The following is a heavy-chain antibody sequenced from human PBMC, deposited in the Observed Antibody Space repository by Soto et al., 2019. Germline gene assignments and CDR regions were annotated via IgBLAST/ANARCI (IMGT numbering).Heavy chain of an antibody. CDR1: GFTFSSFT. V-gene: IGHV3-30-3*01. CDR2: MSYDGTNK. Sequence: QVQLVESGGGVVQPGRSMRLSCAASGFTFSSFTMHWVRQAQGKGLEWVTLMSYDGTNKHYADSVKGRFTISRDNSKDTLYLQMNSLRAEDTAVYDCARSIAVAGTPEFDHWGQGTLVTVSS. CDR3: ARSIAVAGTPEFDH. D-gene: IGHD6-19*01. J-gene: IGHJ4*02.